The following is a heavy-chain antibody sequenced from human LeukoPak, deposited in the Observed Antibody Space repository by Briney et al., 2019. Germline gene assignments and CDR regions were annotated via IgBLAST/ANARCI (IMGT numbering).Heavy chain of an antibody. CDR1: GGSISSYY. D-gene: IGHD3-10*01. CDR3: AREFADIYYGSGSDAGGWFDP. CDR2: IFYCWRT. V-gene: IGHV4-59*01. Sequence: SETLSLHCTVSGGSISSYYLSWIRQSPGEGLEWIGYIFYCWRTNYNPSLKSRITISVDTSKNRFSLKLSSETAADTAVYYCAREFADIYYGSGSDAGGWFDPWGQGTLVTVSS. J-gene: IGHJ5*02.